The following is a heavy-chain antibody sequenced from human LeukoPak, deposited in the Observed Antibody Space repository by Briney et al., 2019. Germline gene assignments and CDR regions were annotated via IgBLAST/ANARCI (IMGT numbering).Heavy chain of an antibody. Sequence: GGSLRLSCAASGFTFSGYSMSWVRQAPGKGLEWVSAFSGSGGITHYADSVKGRFTISRENAKNTVYLRMNSLRVEDTAVYYCAKEFLSGYRLTYFDYWGQGTLVTVSS. CDR3: AKEFLSGYRLTYFDY. D-gene: IGHD3-3*01. CDR1: GFTFSGYS. CDR2: FSGSGGIT. J-gene: IGHJ4*02. V-gene: IGHV3-23*01.